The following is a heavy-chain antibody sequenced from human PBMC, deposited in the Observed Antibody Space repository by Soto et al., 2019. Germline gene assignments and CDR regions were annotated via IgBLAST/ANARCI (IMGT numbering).Heavy chain of an antibody. V-gene: IGHV3-15*01. D-gene: IGHD2-8*01. CDR2: IKSIADGGTT. Sequence: GGSLRLSCATSGFTFSNAWMAWVRQAPGKGLEWVGRIKSIADGGTTNYAAPVKGRFSISRHDSENTLYLQMNSLRVEDTGIYYCHTPHGRNAFDIWGPGTVVTVSS. CDR1: GFTFSNAW. CDR3: HTPHGRNAFDI. J-gene: IGHJ3*02.